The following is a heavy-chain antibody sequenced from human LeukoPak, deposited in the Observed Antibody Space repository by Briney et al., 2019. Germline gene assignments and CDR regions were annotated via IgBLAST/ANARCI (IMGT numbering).Heavy chain of an antibody. CDR2: INHSGST. J-gene: IGHJ4*02. V-gene: IGHV4-34*01. D-gene: IGHD3-10*01. CDR3: ARGRWEVRGVIITNFDY. Sequence: SETLSLTCAVYGGSFSGYFWSWIRQPPGKGPEWIGEINHSGSTDYNPSLKSRVTMSIDTSKNQFSLKLSSVTAADMAVYYCARGRWEVRGVIITNFDYWGQGILVTVS. CDR1: GGSFSGYF.